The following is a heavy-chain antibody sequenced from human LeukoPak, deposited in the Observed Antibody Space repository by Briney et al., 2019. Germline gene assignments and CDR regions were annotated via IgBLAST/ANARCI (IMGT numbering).Heavy chain of an antibody. J-gene: IGHJ4*02. CDR3: ASMYYDFWSGYRSSYYFDY. CDR1: GGSISSSSYY. D-gene: IGHD3-3*01. CDR2: IYYSGST. V-gene: IGHV4-39*01. Sequence: SETLSLTCTVSGGSISSSSYYWGWLRQPPGKGLEWIGSIYYSGSTYYNPSLKSRVTISVDTSKNQFSLKLSSVTAADTAVYYCASMYYDFWSGYRSSYYFDYWGQGTLVTVSS.